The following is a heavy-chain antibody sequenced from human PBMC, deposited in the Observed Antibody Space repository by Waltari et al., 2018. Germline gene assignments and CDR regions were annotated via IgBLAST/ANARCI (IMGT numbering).Heavy chain of an antibody. Sequence: EVQLVESGGGLVQPGRSLRLSCAASGFSFDDYAMHWVRQVPGKGLEWVSGISWNSGIIDYADSVKGRFTIARDNAKNSLYLQMNSLRAGDTALYYCAKDMLTVAGPLDGWGQGILVTVSS. CDR1: GFSFDDYA. CDR2: ISWNSGII. D-gene: IGHD6-19*01. J-gene: IGHJ4*02. CDR3: AKDMLTVAGPLDG. V-gene: IGHV3-9*01.